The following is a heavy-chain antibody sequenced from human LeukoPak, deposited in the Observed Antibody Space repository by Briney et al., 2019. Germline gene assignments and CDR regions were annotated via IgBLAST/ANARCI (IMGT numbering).Heavy chain of an antibody. V-gene: IGHV3-23*01. CDR3: AKPAYSNFEYY. Sequence: GGSLRLSCTVSGLTFSDFAMSWVRQAPGKGLEWVSAISGSGSGTYYADSVKGRFTISRDNSKNTLSLQMDNLGAEDTAVYYCAKPAYSNFEYYWGQGTLVTVSS. CDR2: ISGSGSGT. J-gene: IGHJ4*02. D-gene: IGHD4-11*01. CDR1: GLTFSDFA.